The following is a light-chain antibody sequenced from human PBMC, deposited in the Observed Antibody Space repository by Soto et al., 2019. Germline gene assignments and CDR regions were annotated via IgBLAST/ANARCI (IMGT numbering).Light chain of an antibody. CDR3: SSYTGSSTVV. CDR2: DVS. J-gene: IGLJ2*01. Sequence: SALTQPASVSGSPGQSITISCTGTSSDVGAYNYVSWYQQYLGKAPKLMIYDVSNRPSGVSNRFSGSKSANTASLTISGLQAEDEADYYCSSYTGSSTVVLGGGTKLTVL. CDR1: SSDVGAYNY. V-gene: IGLV2-14*01.